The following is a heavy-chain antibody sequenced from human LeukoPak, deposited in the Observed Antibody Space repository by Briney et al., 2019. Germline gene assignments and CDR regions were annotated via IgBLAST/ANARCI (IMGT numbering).Heavy chain of an antibody. V-gene: IGHV3-20*04. J-gene: IGHJ4*02. CDR2: INWNGGST. CDR1: GFTFDSYG. D-gene: IGHD6-6*01. Sequence: GGSLRLSCAASGFTFDSYGMSWVRQAPGKGLEWVSGINWNGGSTCYADSVKGRFTISRDNSKNSLYLQMNSLRAEDTAVYYCARGYSSSSGIDYWGQGTLVTVSS. CDR3: ARGYSSSSGIDY.